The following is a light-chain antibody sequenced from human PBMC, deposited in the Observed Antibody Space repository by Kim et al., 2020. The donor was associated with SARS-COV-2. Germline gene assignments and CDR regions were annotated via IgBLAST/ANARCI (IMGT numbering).Light chain of an antibody. V-gene: IGKV2-28*01. CDR1: QSLLHSNGYNY. Sequence: GETASISCRSSQSLLHSNGYNYLDWYLQKPGQSPQLLIYLGSNRASGVPDRFSGSGSGTDFTLKISRVEAEDVGVYYCMQALQIWTFGQGTKLEI. J-gene: IGKJ1*01. CDR2: LGS. CDR3: MQALQIWT.